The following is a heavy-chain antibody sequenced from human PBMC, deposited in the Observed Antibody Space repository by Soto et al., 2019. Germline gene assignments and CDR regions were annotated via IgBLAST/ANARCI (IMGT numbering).Heavy chain of an antibody. D-gene: IGHD3-10*01. J-gene: IGHJ4*02. V-gene: IGHV1-3*01. CDR3: ARDMGFGLSDY. CDR1: GYTFTSYA. CDR2: INAGNGNT. Sequence: QVQLVQSGAEVKKPGASVKVSCKASGYTFTSYAMYWVRQAPGQRLEWMGWINAGNGNTKYSQKFQGRVTITRDTSPSTAYMALSSLRSEDTALYYCARDMGFGLSDYWGQGTLVTVSS.